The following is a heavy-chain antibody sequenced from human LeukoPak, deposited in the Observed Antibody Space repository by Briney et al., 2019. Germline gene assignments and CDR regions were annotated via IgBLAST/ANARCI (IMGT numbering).Heavy chain of an antibody. CDR3: ARDIAVAGTFFDY. D-gene: IGHD6-19*01. Sequence: GGSLRLSCAAAGFTFSSFWMSWVRQAPGKGVEGVANIKQDGGAEYYVDSVKGRFTISRDNAKNSLYLQMNSLGVEDTAVYYCARDIAVAGTFFDYWGQGTLVTVSS. J-gene: IGHJ4*02. CDR2: IKQDGGAE. CDR1: GFTFSSFW. V-gene: IGHV3-7*03.